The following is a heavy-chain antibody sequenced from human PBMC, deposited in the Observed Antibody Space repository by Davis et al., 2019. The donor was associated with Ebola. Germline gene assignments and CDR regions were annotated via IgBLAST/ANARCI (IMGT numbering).Heavy chain of an antibody. V-gene: IGHV1-8*02. J-gene: IGHJ4*02. CDR3: ARRVYSRSGFDS. Sequence: ASVTVSCKASGYTFTSYGISWVRQATGQGLEWMGWLNPNSGNTDSTHKFQGRLTMTKNISIGTAYMELSTLTSEDTAVYYCARRVYSRSGFDSWGQGTLVTVSS. D-gene: IGHD2-8*01. CDR1: GYTFTSYG. CDR2: LNPNSGNT.